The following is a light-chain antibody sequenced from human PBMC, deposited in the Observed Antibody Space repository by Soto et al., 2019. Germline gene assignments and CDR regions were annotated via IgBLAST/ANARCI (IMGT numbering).Light chain of an antibody. Sequence: QSVLTQPPSVSAAPGQRVTIPCSGSNINIGAGYDVHWYQHLPGTAPKVLIYGNRHRPSGVPDRFSGSKSGTSASLAITGLQADDEADYYCQSYDISLSGVVFGGGTKVTVL. V-gene: IGLV1-40*01. CDR1: NINIGAGYD. J-gene: IGLJ2*01. CDR3: QSYDISLSGVV. CDR2: GNR.